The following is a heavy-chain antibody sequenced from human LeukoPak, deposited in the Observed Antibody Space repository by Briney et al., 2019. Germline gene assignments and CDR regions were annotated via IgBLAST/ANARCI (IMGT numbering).Heavy chain of an antibody. CDR1: GGSISSYY. J-gene: IGHJ5*02. Sequence: SETLSLTCTVSGGSISSYYWSWIRQPAGKGLEWIGRIYTSGSTNYNASLKSRVSMSVDTSKNQFSLKLNSVTAADTAVYYCATHWLEATKTYSYWFDPWGQGTLVTVSS. CDR3: ATHWLEATKTYSYWFDP. CDR2: IYTSGST. D-gene: IGHD1/OR15-1a*01. V-gene: IGHV4-4*07.